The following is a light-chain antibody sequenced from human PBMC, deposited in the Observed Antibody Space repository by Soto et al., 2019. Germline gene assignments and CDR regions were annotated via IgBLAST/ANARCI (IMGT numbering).Light chain of an antibody. Sequence: QSALTQPASVSGSPGQSITISCTGTSSDVGSYNLVSWYQQHPGKAPKLMIYEVSKRPSGVSNRFSGSKSGNTASLTISGLQAEDEADYYCCSHAGSSTPVVFGGGTKLTVL. CDR1: SSDVGSYNL. J-gene: IGLJ2*01. CDR3: CSHAGSSTPVV. V-gene: IGLV2-23*02. CDR2: EVS.